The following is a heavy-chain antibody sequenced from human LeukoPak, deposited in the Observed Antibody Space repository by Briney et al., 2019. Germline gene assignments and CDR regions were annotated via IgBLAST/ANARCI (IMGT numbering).Heavy chain of an antibody. CDR2: IYQSGHT. Sequence: SETLSFTCSVSDYSINSGYYWGWIRQPPGKGLEWIGSIYQSGHTYYNPSLKSRVTISVDTSKNQFSLELNSVIAADTAVYYCARQVATKGEWAFDIWGQGTLVTVSS. D-gene: IGHD5-12*01. CDR3: ARQVATKGEWAFDI. V-gene: IGHV4-38-2*02. CDR1: DYSINSGYY. J-gene: IGHJ3*02.